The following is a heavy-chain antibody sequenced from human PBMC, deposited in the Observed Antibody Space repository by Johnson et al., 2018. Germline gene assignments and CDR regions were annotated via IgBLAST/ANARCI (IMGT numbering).Heavy chain of an antibody. CDR3: AGAAMVVVTRQAVDI. Sequence: QVQLQESGGGVVQPGRSLRLSCAASGFTFSSYGMHWVRQAPGKGLEWVAVIWYDGSNKYYADSVKGRFTISRDNSKNTLYLQMNSLRAEDTAVYYCAGAAMVVVTRQAVDIWGQGTMVTVSS. CDR2: IWYDGSNK. CDR1: GFTFSSYG. J-gene: IGHJ3*02. D-gene: IGHD3-22*01. V-gene: IGHV3-33*08.